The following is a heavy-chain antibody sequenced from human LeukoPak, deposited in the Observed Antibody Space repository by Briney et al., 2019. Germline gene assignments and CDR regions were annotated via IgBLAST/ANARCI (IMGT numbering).Heavy chain of an antibody. Sequence: GGSLRLSCAASGFTFSSYGMHWVRQAPGKGLEWVAFIRYDGSNKYYADSVKGRFTISRDNSKNTLYLQMNSLRAEDTAVYYCAKGRAIAVAPQPYFDYWGQGTLVTVSS. D-gene: IGHD6-19*01. CDR3: AKGRAIAVAPQPYFDY. J-gene: IGHJ4*02. V-gene: IGHV3-30*02. CDR2: IRYDGSNK. CDR1: GFTFSSYG.